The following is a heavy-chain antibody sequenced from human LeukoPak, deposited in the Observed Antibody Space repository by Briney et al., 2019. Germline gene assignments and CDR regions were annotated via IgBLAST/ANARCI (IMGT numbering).Heavy chain of an antibody. CDR2: ISGSGGST. D-gene: IGHD2-2*01. CDR3: AKGRGKYQRYYYGMDV. J-gene: IGHJ6*02. Sequence: GGSLRLSCAASGFTFSSYAMSWVRQAPGKGLEWVSAISGSGGSTYYADSVKGRFTISRDNSKNTLYLQMNSLRAEDTAVYYCAKGRGKYQRYYYGMDVWGQGTTVTVSS. V-gene: IGHV3-23*01. CDR1: GFTFSSYA.